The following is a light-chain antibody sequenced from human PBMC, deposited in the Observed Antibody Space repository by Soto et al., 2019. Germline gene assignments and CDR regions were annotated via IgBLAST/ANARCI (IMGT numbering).Light chain of an antibody. CDR3: QQRSNLVS. V-gene: IGKV3-11*01. CDR2: DAS. J-gene: IGKJ5*01. CDR1: QSVLTY. Sequence: EIVLTQSPATLSLSPGETTTPSCRTSQSVLTYLGWYQQRPGQSPRLLISDASTRASGIPARFSGSGSGTDFTLTISSLEPEDFAVYYCQQRSNLVSFGPGTRLEIK.